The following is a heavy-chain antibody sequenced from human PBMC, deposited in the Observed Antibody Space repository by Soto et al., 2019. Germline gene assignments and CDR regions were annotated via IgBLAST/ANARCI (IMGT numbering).Heavy chain of an antibody. CDR1: GGSISSGGYY. D-gene: IGHD2-15*01. V-gene: IGHV4-31*03. CDR3: ARDRRGSGPVRGYYYGMAV. CDR2: IYYSGST. Sequence: SETLSLTCTVSGGSISSGGYYWSWIRQHPGKGLEWIGYIYYSGSTYYNPSLKSRVTISVDTSKNQFSLKLSSVTAADTAVYYCARDRRGSGPVRGYYYGMAVWGQGTSVPVSS. J-gene: IGHJ6*02.